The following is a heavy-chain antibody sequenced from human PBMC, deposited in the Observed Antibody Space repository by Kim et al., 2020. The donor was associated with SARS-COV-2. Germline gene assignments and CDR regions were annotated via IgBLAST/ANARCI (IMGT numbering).Heavy chain of an antibody. CDR2: IDTNTGNP. CDR3: ARNAPAPDY. Sequence: ASVKVSCKASGYTFTSYAINWVRQAPGQGLEWMGWIDTNTGNPTYAQGFTGLFVFSLDTSVSTAYLQISSLKAEDTAVYFCARNAPAPDYWGQGTLVTVS. V-gene: IGHV7-4-1*02. CDR1: GYTFTSYA. D-gene: IGHD2-15*01. J-gene: IGHJ4*02.